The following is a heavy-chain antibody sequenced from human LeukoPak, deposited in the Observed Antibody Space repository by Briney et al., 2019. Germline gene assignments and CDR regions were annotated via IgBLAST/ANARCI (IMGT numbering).Heavy chain of an antibody. J-gene: IGHJ3*02. D-gene: IGHD5-24*01. CDR3: AVATIIPGRNDAFDI. CDR2: ISTSGSTI. V-gene: IGHV3-48*03. CDR1: GFTFSSYE. Sequence: PGGSLRLSCAASGFTFSSYEMHWVRQAPGKGLEWVSYISTSGSTIYYADSVKGRFTISRDNAKNSLYLQMNSLRAEDTAVYYCAVATIIPGRNDAFDIWGQGTMVTVSS.